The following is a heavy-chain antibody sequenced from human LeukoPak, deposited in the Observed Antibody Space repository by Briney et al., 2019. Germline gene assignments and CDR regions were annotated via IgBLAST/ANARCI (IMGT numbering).Heavy chain of an antibody. CDR2: IYHSGST. Sequence: SQTLSLTCAVSGGSISSGGYSWSWIRQPPGKGLEWIGYIYHSGSTYYNPSLKSRVTISVDRSKNQFSLKLSSVTAADTAVYYCARGSMVRGVPFGYWGQGTLVTVSS. CDR1: GGSISSGGYS. V-gene: IGHV4-30-2*01. CDR3: ARGSMVRGVPFGY. J-gene: IGHJ4*02. D-gene: IGHD3-10*01.